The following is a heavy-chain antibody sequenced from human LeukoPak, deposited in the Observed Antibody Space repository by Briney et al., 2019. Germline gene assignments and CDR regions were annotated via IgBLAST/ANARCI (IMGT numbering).Heavy chain of an antibody. J-gene: IGHJ4*02. CDR1: GFPFSSYA. CDR3: AKGGVWTAMIDY. Sequence: PGGSLRLSCAASGFPFSSYAMSWVRQAPGKGLEWVSAISGSGGSTYYADSVKGRFTISSDNSKNTLYLQMNSLRAEDTAVYYCAKGGVWTAMIDYWGQGTLSPSPQ. V-gene: IGHV3-23*01. D-gene: IGHD5-18*01. CDR2: ISGSGGST.